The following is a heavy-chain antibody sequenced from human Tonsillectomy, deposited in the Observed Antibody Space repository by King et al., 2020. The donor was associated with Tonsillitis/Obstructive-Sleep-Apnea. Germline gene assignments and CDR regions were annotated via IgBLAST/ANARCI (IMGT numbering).Heavy chain of an antibody. J-gene: IGHJ6*03. Sequence: VQLQQWGAGLLKPSETLSLTCGVYGGSFSGYYWSWIRQPPGKGLEWIGEINHSGSTNYNSSLKSRVTISVDTSKNQFSLKLSSVTAADTAVYYCAGVAIFGVVIKSYMDVWGKGTTVTVSS. CDR3: AGVAIFGVVIKSYMDV. V-gene: IGHV4-34*01. CDR1: GGSFSGYY. D-gene: IGHD3-3*01. CDR2: INHSGST.